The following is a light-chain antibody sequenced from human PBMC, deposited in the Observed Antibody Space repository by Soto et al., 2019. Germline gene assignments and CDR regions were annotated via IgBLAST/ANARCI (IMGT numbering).Light chain of an antibody. J-gene: IGKJ4*01. V-gene: IGKV3D-15*01. CDR2: GAT. CDR3: QQYEDWLRLT. Sequence: IAMTKSQATRSLSTGERATLSCGASQSVNIYLAWYQQKPGQAPRLLVFGATYRATGIPARFSGSGSGTEFNLTISSLQSEDFGVYFCQQYEDWLRLTFGGGTKVDIK. CDR1: QSVNIY.